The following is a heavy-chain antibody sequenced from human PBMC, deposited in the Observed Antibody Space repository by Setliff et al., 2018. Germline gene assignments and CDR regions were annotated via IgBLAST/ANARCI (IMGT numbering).Heavy chain of an antibody. V-gene: IGHV1-46*01. Sequence: ASVKVSCKASGYTFTNYYIHWVRQTPGQGLEWMGIINPSGGRLSYAEKFQGRVTMTRDTSTNTVYMDLSSLRDDDTAVYYCAREVSTGENSGCDIWGQGTVVTV. CDR3: AREVSTGENSGCDI. CDR2: INPSGGRL. J-gene: IGHJ3*02. D-gene: IGHD3-9*01. CDR1: GYTFTNYY.